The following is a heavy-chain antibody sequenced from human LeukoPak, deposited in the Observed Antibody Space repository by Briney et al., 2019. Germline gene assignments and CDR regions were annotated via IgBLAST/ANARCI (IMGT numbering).Heavy chain of an antibody. Sequence: ASVKVSCKASGYTFTSYGISLVRQAPGQGLEWMGWSSAYNGNTNYAQKLQGRVTMTTDTSTSTAYMELRSLRSDDTAVYYRARGAPVLRFLEWLFPVYYYGMDVWGQGTTVTVSS. V-gene: IGHV1-18*01. J-gene: IGHJ6*02. CDR3: ARGAPVLRFLEWLFPVYYYGMDV. D-gene: IGHD3-3*01. CDR1: GYTFTSYG. CDR2: SSAYNGNT.